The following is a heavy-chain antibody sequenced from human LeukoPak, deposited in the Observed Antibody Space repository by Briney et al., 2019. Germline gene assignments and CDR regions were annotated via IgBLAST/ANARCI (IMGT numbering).Heavy chain of an antibody. J-gene: IGHJ6*03. CDR2: MNPNSGNT. CDR3: ASGSATPSYYYYMDV. Sequence: GASVKVSCKTSGYTFTSYDINWVRQATGQGLEWMGWMNPNSGNTGYAQKFQGRVTMTRNTSITTAYMELSNLRSEDTAVYYCASGSATPSYYYYMDVWGKGTTVAVSS. CDR1: GYTFTSYD. D-gene: IGHD2-15*01. V-gene: IGHV1-8*01.